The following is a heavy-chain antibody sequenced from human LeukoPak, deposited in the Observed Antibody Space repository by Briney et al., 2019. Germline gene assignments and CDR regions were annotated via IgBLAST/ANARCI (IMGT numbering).Heavy chain of an antibody. CDR2: ISDSGGKT. CDR1: GFTFSSSW. D-gene: IGHD6-13*01. Sequence: GGSLRLSCAASGFTFSSSWMSWVRQAPGKGPEWVSAISDSGGKTYYSDSVKGRFTISRDNSKNTLYLQMNSLRGDDTAVYYCAKDRLVHDSWGQGTLVTVSS. CDR3: AKDRLVHDS. J-gene: IGHJ4*02. V-gene: IGHV3-23*01.